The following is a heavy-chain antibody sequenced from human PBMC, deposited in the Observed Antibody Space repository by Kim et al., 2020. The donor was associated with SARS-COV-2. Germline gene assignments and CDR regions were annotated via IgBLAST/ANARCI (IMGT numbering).Heavy chain of an antibody. D-gene: IGHD3-22*01. J-gene: IGHJ4*02. CDR1: GFTFSSYA. Sequence: GGSLRLSCAASGFTFSSYAMSWVRQAPGKGLEWVSVIYSGGSSTYYADSVKGRFTISRDNSKNTLYLQMNSLRAEDTAVYYCAKIKGRVSMMAFDYWGQGTLVTVSS. V-gene: IGHV3-23*03. CDR3: AKIKGRVSMMAFDY. CDR2: IYSGGSST.